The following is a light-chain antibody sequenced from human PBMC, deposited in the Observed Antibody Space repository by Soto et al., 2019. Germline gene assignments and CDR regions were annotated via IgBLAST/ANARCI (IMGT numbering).Light chain of an antibody. CDR1: QSISSY. J-gene: IGKJ2*01. V-gene: IGKV1-39*01. CDR3: QQSYRTAYT. Sequence: DIQMTQSPSSLSASVGDRVTITCRASQSISSYLNWYQQKPGKAPKLLIYAASSLQSGVPSRFSGSGSGTDFTLTISSLQPEDFATYYCQQSYRTAYTGGQGPKLEIK. CDR2: AAS.